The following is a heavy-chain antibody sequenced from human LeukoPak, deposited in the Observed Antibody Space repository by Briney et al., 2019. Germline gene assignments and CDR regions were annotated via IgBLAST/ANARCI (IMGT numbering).Heavy chain of an antibody. Sequence: GGSLRLSCAASGFTFSSYAMHWVRQAPGKGLEWVAVISYDGSNKYYADSVKGRFTISRDNSKNTLYLQMNSLRAEDTAVYYCARVPTGGTHHGEVDYWGQGTLVTVSS. CDR2: ISYDGSNK. D-gene: IGHD3-10*01. CDR3: ARVPTGGTHHGEVDY. V-gene: IGHV3-30*01. CDR1: GFTFSSYA. J-gene: IGHJ4*02.